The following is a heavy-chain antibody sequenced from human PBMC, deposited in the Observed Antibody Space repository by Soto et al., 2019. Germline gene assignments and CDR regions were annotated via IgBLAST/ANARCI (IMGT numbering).Heavy chain of an antibody. CDR2: ISGSGSST. CDR1: GFTFSSYA. D-gene: IGHD6-19*01. V-gene: IGHV3-23*01. J-gene: IGHJ5*02. CDR3: AKGRIAVAAPYNWFDP. Sequence: GGSLRLSCAASGFTFSSYAMSWVRQAPGKGLEWVSAISGSGSSTYYADSVKGRFTISRDNSKNTLSLQMNSLRAEDTAVYHCAKGRIAVAAPYNWFDPWGQGTLVTVSS.